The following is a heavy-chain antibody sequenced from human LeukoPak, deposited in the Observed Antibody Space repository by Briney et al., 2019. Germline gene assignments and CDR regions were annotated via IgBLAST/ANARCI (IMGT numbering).Heavy chain of an antibody. J-gene: IGHJ4*02. CDR3: ARGSGRHILDY. Sequence: GGSLRLSCAASGFTFSSYWMHWVRQAPGKGLVWVSRINSDGSSTSYADSVKGRFTISRDNAKNTLYLQMNSLRAEDTAVYYCARGSGRHILDYWGQGTLVTVSS. CDR2: INSDGSST. V-gene: IGHV3-74*01. D-gene: IGHD1-26*01. CDR1: GFTFSSYW.